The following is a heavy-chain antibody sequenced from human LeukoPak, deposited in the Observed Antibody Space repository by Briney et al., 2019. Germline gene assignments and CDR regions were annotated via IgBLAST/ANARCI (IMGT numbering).Heavy chain of an antibody. D-gene: IGHD2-2*01. V-gene: IGHV1-18*01. CDR1: GYTFTSYG. CDR3: ASGSRYQLLYWFDP. CDR2: ISAYNGNT. Sequence: ASVKVSRKASGYTFTSYGISWVRQAPGQGLEWMGWISAYNGNTNYAQKLQGRVTMTTDTSTSTAYMELRSLRSDDTAVYYCASGSRYQLLYWFDPWGQGTLVTVSS. J-gene: IGHJ5*02.